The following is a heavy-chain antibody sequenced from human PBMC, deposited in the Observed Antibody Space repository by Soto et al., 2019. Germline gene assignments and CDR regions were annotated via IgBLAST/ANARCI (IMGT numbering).Heavy chain of an antibody. CDR3: AKGHSDYQGDYNYYGMDV. D-gene: IGHD4-4*01. Sequence: GGSLRLSCAASEFPFSSYAISWVRQAPGKGLEWVAASTGAGGSTYKVDSEKGRFTISRDNSKKTVYLQLDGLRAEDTAIYYCAKGHSDYQGDYNYYGMDVWGQGTTVTV. CDR1: EFPFSSYA. CDR2: STGAGGST. V-gene: IGHV3-23*01. J-gene: IGHJ6*02.